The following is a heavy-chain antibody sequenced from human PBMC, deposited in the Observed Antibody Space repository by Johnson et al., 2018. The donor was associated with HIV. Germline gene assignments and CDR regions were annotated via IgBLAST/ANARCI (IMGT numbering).Heavy chain of an antibody. CDR2: IGTAGDT. CDR1: GFTFSSYD. Sequence: EVQLVESGGGLVQPGGSLRLSCAASGFTFSSYDMHWVRQATGKGLEWVSAIGTAGDTYYPGSVKGRFTISRENAKNSLYLQMNNLRAEDTAVYFCATVWRNEGRHSFDTWGQGTVVTVSS. J-gene: IGHJ3*02. CDR3: ATVWRNEGRHSFDT. V-gene: IGHV3-13*01. D-gene: IGHD1-1*01.